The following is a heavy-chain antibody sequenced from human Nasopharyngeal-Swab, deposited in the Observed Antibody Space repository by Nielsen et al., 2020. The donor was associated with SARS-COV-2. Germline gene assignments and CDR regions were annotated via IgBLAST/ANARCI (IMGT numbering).Heavy chain of an antibody. CDR1: GFTFGSYS. V-gene: IGHV3-21*06. J-gene: IGHJ3*02. CDR3: ARSRTDYGGTWYDAFDI. CDR2: VSSSGSYI. Sequence: GESLRLSCAASGFTFGSYSMNWVRQAPGKGLEWVSSVSSSGSYISYADSLKGRFTISRDNVKNTLYLQMNSLRAEDTAVYYCARSRTDYGGTWYDAFDIWGQGTLVTVSS. D-gene: IGHD4/OR15-4a*01.